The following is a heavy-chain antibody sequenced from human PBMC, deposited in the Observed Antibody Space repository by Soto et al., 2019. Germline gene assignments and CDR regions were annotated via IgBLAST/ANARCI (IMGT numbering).Heavy chain of an antibody. CDR2: IYYSGST. D-gene: IGHD6-19*01. CDR3: ARHHAVAGIFAYYGMDV. Sequence: SETLSLTCTVSGGSISSGDYYWSWIRQPPGKGLEWIGYIYYSGSTYYNPSLKSRVTISVDTSKNQFSLKLSSVTAADTAVYYCARHHAVAGIFAYYGMDVWGQGTTVTVSS. V-gene: IGHV4-30-4*01. CDR1: GGSISSGDYY. J-gene: IGHJ6*02.